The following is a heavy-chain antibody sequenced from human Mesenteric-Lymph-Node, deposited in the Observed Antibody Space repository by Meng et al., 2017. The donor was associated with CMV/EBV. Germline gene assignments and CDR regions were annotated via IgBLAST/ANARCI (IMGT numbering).Heavy chain of an antibody. CDR3: ARDEYCSSTSCYPRGADY. D-gene: IGHD2-2*01. V-gene: IGHV3-30*04. CDR1: GFTFSSYA. J-gene: IGHJ4*02. Sequence: GESLKISCAASGFTFSSYAMHWVRQAPGKGLEWVAVISYDGSNKYYADSVKGRFTISRDNSKNTLYLQMNSLRAEDTAVYYCARDEYCSSTSCYPRGADYWGQGTLVTVSS. CDR2: ISYDGSNK.